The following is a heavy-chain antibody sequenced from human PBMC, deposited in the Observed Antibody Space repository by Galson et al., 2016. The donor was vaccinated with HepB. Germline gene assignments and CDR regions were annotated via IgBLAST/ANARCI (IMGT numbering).Heavy chain of an antibody. J-gene: IGHJ6*04. D-gene: IGHD1-1*01. CDR3: ARVRGWNDNHKNGMDV. CDR2: IIPILGKE. Sequence: SVKVSCTASGVTFSSYTINWVRQAPGQGLEWMGSIIPILGKEYYAQPVQGRVTITADKSTNTLYMQVSSLRSEDTAVYYCARVRGWNDNHKNGMDVRGKGTTVTVSS. V-gene: IGHV1-69*08. CDR1: GVTFSSYT.